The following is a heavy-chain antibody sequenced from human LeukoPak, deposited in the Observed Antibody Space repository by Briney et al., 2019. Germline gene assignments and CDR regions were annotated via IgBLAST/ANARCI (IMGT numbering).Heavy chain of an antibody. CDR3: ARDPDFRGHLFDY. D-gene: IGHD3-3*01. J-gene: IGHJ4*02. CDR1: GGSFSGYY. Sequence: SETLSLTCAVYGGSFSGYYWSWIRQPPGKGLEWIGEINHSGSTNYNPSLKSRVTISVDTSKNQFSLKLSSVTAADTAVYYCARDPDFRGHLFDYWGQGTLVTVSS. V-gene: IGHV4-34*01. CDR2: INHSGST.